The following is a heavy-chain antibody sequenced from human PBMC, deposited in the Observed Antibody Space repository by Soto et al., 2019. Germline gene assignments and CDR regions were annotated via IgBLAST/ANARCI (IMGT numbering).Heavy chain of an antibody. CDR3: AVHGSGYTSGWTGDFDY. J-gene: IGHJ4*02. V-gene: IGHV3-21*01. Sequence: GGSLRLSCAASGFTFSSYSMNWVRQAPGKGLEWVSSISSGSSYIYYADSVKGRFTMSRDNAKNSLYLHMNSLRAEDTAVYYCAVHGSGYTSGWTGDFDYWGQGTLVTVSS. CDR1: GFTFSSYS. D-gene: IGHD6-19*01. CDR2: ISSGSSYI.